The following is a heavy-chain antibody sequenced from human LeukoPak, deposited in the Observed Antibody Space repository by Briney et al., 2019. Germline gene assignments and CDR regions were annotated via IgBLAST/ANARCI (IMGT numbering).Heavy chain of an antibody. Sequence: ASVKVSCKASGYTFTSYYMHWVRQAPGQGLEWMGIINPSGGSTSYAQKFQGRVTMTRDTSTSTVYMELSSLRSEDTAVYYCARDLDFWSGYSFDYYYYYMDVWGKGTTVTVSS. CDR3: ARDLDFWSGYSFDYYYYYMDV. D-gene: IGHD3-3*01. CDR2: INPSGGST. CDR1: GYTFTSYY. V-gene: IGHV1-46*01. J-gene: IGHJ6*03.